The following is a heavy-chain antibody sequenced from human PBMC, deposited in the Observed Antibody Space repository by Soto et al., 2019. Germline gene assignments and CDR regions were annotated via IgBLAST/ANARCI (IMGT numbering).Heavy chain of an antibody. J-gene: IGHJ4*02. Sequence: GASVKVSCKASGYTFTSYYMHWVRQAPGQGLEWMGIINPSGGSTSYAQKFQGRVTMTRDTSTSTTYMEVGSLRSDDTAVYYCARTCRSGGSCYHEYWGEGTLVTVSS. D-gene: IGHD2-15*01. CDR3: ARTCRSGGSCYHEY. CDR1: GYTFTSYY. CDR2: INPSGGST. V-gene: IGHV1-46*01.